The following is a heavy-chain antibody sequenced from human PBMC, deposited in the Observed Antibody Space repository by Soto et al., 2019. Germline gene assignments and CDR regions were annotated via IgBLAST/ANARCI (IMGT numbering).Heavy chain of an antibody. CDR1: GGTTSSYT. CDR3: APGTGNWNPLAD. J-gene: IGHJ4*02. Sequence: QVQLVQPGAAVEKPGSSVKVSCKASGGTTSSYTISWVRQAPGQGFQWMGNIVPMINKVDYAQKFQGRVTIIADKSTRTVYMELGSLISEETAVYFCAPGTGNWNPLADWGQGTLVSVSS. V-gene: IGHV1-69*02. D-gene: IGHD1-1*01. CDR2: IVPMINKV.